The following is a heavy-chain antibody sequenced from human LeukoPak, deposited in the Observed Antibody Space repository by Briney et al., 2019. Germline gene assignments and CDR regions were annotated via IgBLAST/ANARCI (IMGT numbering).Heavy chain of an antibody. D-gene: IGHD2-21*02. V-gene: IGHV3-21*01. Sequence: GGSLRLSCAASGFTFSSYAMSWVRQAPGKGLEWVSSISSSSSYIYYADSVKGRFTISRDNAKNSLYLQMNSLRAEDTAVYYCARAHIVVVTAYDYWGQGTLVTVSS. CDR2: ISSSSSYI. CDR1: GFTFSSYA. J-gene: IGHJ4*02. CDR3: ARAHIVVVTAYDY.